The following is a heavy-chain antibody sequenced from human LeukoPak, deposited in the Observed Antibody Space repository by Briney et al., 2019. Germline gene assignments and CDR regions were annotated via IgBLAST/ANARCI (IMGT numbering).Heavy chain of an antibody. Sequence: SETLSLTCTVSGGSISSGSYYWSWIRQPAGKGLEWIGRIYTSGSTNYNPSLKSRVTISVDTSKNQFSLKLSSVTAADTAVYYCARGITRRRVFDIWGQGTRVTVSS. CDR1: GGSISSGSYY. D-gene: IGHD3-10*01. CDR2: IYTSGST. V-gene: IGHV4-61*02. CDR3: ARGITRRRVFDI. J-gene: IGHJ3*02.